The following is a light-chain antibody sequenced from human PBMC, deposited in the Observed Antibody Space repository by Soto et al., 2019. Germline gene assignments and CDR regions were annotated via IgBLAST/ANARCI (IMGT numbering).Light chain of an antibody. CDR2: DSF. V-gene: IGKV3-15*01. CDR1: QSVNSN. J-gene: IGKJ2*01. Sequence: EIVMTQSPAALSVSPGERATLSCRASQSVNSNLVWYQQRPGQAPRLLIYDSFTRASGVPARFSGSGSGTDFTLTISSLQSEDFAVYYCLQNNKWPFTFGQGTKVDIK. CDR3: LQNNKWPFT.